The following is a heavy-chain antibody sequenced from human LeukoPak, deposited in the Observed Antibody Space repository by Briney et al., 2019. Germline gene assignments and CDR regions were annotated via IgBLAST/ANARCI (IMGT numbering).Heavy chain of an antibody. V-gene: IGHV1-2*02. CDR2: INPNSGGT. Sequence: ASVKVSCKASVYTFTSYGISWVRQAPGQGLEWMGWINPNSGGTNYAQKFQGRVTMTRDTSISTAYMELSRLRSDDTAVYYCARGDYYDSSGYYYFDYWGQGTLVTVSS. J-gene: IGHJ4*02. CDR1: VYTFTSYG. CDR3: ARGDYYDSSGYYYFDY. D-gene: IGHD3-22*01.